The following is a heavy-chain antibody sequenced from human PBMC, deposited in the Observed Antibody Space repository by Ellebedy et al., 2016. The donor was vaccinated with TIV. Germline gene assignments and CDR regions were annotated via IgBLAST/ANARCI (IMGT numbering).Heavy chain of an antibody. Sequence: PGGSLRLSCAASGFSFRSYWMSWVRQPPGKGLEWVANIYQAGSDEYYVDSVKVRFTISRDNDNKALFLQMNSLRVEDTAVYYCARRGSYGDYAVQINSWFDPWGQGTLVTVSS. CDR1: GFSFRSYW. CDR2: IYQAGSDE. CDR3: ARRGSYGDYAVQINSWFDP. V-gene: IGHV3-7*01. D-gene: IGHD4-17*01. J-gene: IGHJ5*02.